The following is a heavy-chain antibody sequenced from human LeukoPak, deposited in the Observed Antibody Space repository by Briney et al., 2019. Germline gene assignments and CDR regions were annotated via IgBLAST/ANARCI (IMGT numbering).Heavy chain of an antibody. CDR2: ISGSGGST. J-gene: IGHJ4*02. D-gene: IGHD3-22*01. V-gene: IGHV3-23*01. CDR3: AKRGVVIRVILVGFHKEAYYFDS. CDR1: GITLGNYG. Sequence: GSLRLSCAVSGITLGNYGMSWVRQAPGKGLEWVAGISGSGGSTNYADSVKGRFTISRDNPKNTLFLQMKSLRAEDRAVYFCAKRGVVIRVILVGFHKEAYYFDSWGQGALVTVSS.